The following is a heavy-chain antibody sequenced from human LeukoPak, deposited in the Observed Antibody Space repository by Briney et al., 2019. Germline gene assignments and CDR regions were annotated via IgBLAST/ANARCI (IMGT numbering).Heavy chain of an antibody. J-gene: IGHJ3*02. CDR3: ARWGIGDLRNTFDI. CDR1: GYTFTGYY. Sequence: ASVKVSCKASGYTFTGYYMHWVRQAPGQGLEWMGWINPNSGGTNYAQKFQGRVTMTRDTSISTAYMEMSRLRSDDPAVYYCARWGIGDLRNTFDIWGHGTMVTVSS. CDR2: INPNSGGT. D-gene: IGHD3-10*01. V-gene: IGHV1-2*02.